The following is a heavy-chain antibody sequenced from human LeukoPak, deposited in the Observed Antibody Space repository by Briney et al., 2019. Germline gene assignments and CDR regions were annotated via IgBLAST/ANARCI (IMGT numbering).Heavy chain of an antibody. CDR1: GYTFTSYY. Sequence: ASVKVSCKASGYTFTSYYMHWVRQAPGQGLEWMGIINPSGGRTSYAQKFQGRVTMTRDMSTSTAYMELSSLRSEDTAVYYCARGGTYYDFWSGYYEDGGYNWFDPWGQGTLVTVSS. V-gene: IGHV1-46*01. CDR3: ARGGTYYDFWSGYYEDGGYNWFDP. J-gene: IGHJ5*02. CDR2: INPSGGRT. D-gene: IGHD3-3*01.